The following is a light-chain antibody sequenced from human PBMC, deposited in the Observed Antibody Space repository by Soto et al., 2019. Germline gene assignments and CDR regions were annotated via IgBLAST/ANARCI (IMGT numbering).Light chain of an antibody. CDR1: PSLSVSY. V-gene: IGKV3-20*01. Sequence: EIVLTQSPGTLSLSPGDRATLSCRASPSLSVSYMAWYQQRPGQAPRLLIYGTSTRAAGVPDRFSGSGSGTDFTLAISRLEPEDFAVYYCHQFGASPQTFGQGTTVEI. CDR3: HQFGASPQT. CDR2: GTS. J-gene: IGKJ1*01.